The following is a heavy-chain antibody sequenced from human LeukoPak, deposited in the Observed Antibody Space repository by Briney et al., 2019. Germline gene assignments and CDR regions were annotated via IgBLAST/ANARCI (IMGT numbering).Heavy chain of an antibody. V-gene: IGHV3-20*04. CDR2: LNWNGGTT. CDR3: ARDLLSGSYSWFDA. CDR1: GFTFDDHG. Sequence: GGSLRLSCAASGFTFDDHGMSWVRQAPGKGLEWVSGLNWNGGTTGYADSVKGRFTISRDNAKNSLYLQMHSLRAEDTAVYYCARDLLSGSYSWFDAWGQGTLVIVSS. D-gene: IGHD1-26*01. J-gene: IGHJ5*02.